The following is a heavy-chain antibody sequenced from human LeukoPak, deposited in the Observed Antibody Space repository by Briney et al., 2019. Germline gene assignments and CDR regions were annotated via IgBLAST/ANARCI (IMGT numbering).Heavy chain of an antibody. D-gene: IGHD4-17*01. J-gene: IGHJ4*02. Sequence: PSETLSLTCAVYGGSFSGYYWSWIRQPPGKGLEWIGEINHSGSTNYNPSLKSRVTISVDTSKNQFSLKLSSVTAADTAVYYCARAYGDYRSRLFDYWGQGTLVTVSS. CDR2: INHSGST. V-gene: IGHV4-34*01. CDR1: GGSFSGYY. CDR3: ARAYGDYRSRLFDY.